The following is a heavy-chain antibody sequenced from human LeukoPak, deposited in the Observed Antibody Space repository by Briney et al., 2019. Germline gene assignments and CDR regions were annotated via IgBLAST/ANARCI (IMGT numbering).Heavy chain of an antibody. CDR2: IYTSGST. J-gene: IGHJ5*02. Sequence: SETLSLTCTVSGGSISSGSYYWSWIRQPAGKGLEWIGRIYTSGSTNYNPSLKSRVTISVDTSKNQFSLKLSSVTAADTAVYYCAREYALELLNWFDPWGQGTLVTVSS. CDR3: AREYALELLNWFDP. V-gene: IGHV4-61*02. CDR1: GGSISSGSYY. D-gene: IGHD1-7*01.